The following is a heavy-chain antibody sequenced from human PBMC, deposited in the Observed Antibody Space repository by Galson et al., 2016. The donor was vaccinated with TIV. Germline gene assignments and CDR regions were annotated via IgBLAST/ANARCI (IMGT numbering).Heavy chain of an antibody. Sequence: SVKVSCKASGGTFRSYTIIWVRQAPGQGLEWLGGIIPIYATTNYAQNFQGRVTITADASASTVYMELGSLRSEDTAVYFCARIYYFDSRGYYLSQRTNYFDFWGQGTLVTVSS. CDR3: ARIYYFDSRGYYLSQRTNYFDF. J-gene: IGHJ4*02. V-gene: IGHV1-69*13. CDR2: IIPIYATT. D-gene: IGHD3-22*01. CDR1: GGTFRSYT.